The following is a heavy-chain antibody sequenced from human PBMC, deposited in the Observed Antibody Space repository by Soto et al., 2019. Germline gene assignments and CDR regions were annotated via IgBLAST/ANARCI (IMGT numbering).Heavy chain of an antibody. CDR2: IKQDGSEK. CDR1: GFTFSSYW. V-gene: IGHV3-7*05. D-gene: IGHD6-13*01. Sequence: GSLRLSCAASGFTFSSYWMSWVRQAPGKGLEWVANIKQDGSEKYYVDSVKGRFTISRDNAKNSLYLQMNSLRAEDTAVYYCATILFSSSWTFFDYWGQGTLVTVSS. CDR3: ATILFSSSWTFFDY. J-gene: IGHJ4*02.